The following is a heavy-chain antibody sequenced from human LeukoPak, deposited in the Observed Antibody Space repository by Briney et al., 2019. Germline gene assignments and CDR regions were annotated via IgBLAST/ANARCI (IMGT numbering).Heavy chain of an antibody. V-gene: IGHV4-4*07. CDR3: ALGGYSSGWSQSDY. Sequence: SETLSLTCTVSGGSISSYYWSWIRQPPGKGLEWIGRIYTSGSTNYNPSLKSRVTMSVDTSKNQFSLKLSSVTAADTAVYYCALGGYSSGWSQSDYWGQGTLVTVSS. D-gene: IGHD6-19*01. CDR1: GGSISSYY. CDR2: IYTSGST. J-gene: IGHJ4*02.